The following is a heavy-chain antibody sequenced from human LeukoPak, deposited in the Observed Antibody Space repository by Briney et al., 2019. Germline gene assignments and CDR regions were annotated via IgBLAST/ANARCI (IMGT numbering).Heavy chain of an antibody. Sequence: GGSLRLSCAASGFTFRTYAMNWVRQAPGKGLEWVSYISSSGSTIYYADSVKGRFTISRDNAKNSLYLQMNSLRAEDTAVYFCAELGITMIGGVWGKGTTVTISS. J-gene: IGHJ6*04. CDR3: AELGITMIGGV. D-gene: IGHD3-10*02. CDR2: ISSSGSTI. CDR1: GFTFRTYA. V-gene: IGHV3-48*03.